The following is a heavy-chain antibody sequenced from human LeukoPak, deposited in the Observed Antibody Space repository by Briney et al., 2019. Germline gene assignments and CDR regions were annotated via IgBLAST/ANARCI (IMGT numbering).Heavy chain of an antibody. CDR3: ARDDGYSNYGYFQH. CDR2: IYTSGST. J-gene: IGHJ1*01. V-gene: IGHV4-4*07. Sequence: PSETLSLTCTVSGGSISSYYWGWIRQPAGKGLEWIGRIYTSGSTNYNPSLKSRVTMSVDTSKNQFSLKLSSVTAADTAVYYCARDDGYSNYGYFQHWGQGALVTVSS. CDR1: GGSISSYY. D-gene: IGHD4-11*01.